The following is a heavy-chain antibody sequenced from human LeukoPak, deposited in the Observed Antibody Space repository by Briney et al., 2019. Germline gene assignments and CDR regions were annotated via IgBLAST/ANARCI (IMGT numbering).Heavy chain of an antibody. Sequence: SETLSLTCTVSGGSLSSYYLSWIRQPPAKGLEWIGYIYYSGSTDYNPSLKSRVTISLDTSQNQFSLRLSSVTAAETAVYFCARDAAEGVDGGYYFDYWGQGTLVTVSS. J-gene: IGHJ4*02. CDR3: ARDAAEGVDGGYYFDY. CDR1: GGSLSSYY. CDR2: IYYSGST. D-gene: IGHD3-10*01. V-gene: IGHV4-59*01.